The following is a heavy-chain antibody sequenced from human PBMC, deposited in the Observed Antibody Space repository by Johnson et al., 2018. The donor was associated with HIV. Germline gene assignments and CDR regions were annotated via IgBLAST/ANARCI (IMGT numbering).Heavy chain of an antibody. CDR1: GFTFSSYA. D-gene: IGHD2-8*02. CDR2: ISYDGSNK. Sequence: QVQLVESGGGVVQPGRSLRLSCAASGFTFSSYAMHWVRQAPGKGLEWVAVISYDGSNKYYADSVKGRFTISRDNSKNTLYLQRNSLRAEDTAVYYCARDCTGGVCLNDAFDIWGQGTMVTVSS. CDR3: ARDCTGGVCLNDAFDI. V-gene: IGHV3-30-3*01. J-gene: IGHJ3*02.